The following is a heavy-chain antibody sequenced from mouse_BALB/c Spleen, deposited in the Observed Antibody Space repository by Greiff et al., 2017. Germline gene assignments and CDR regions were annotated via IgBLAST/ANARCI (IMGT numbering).Heavy chain of an antibody. D-gene: IGHD2-3*01. CDR1: GFSFTSYC. CDR3: AKEGTLKDGPGFAY. Sequence: VQVVESGPGLVEPSQSLSISCTASGFSFTSYCVHWVRQPPGKGLEWLGVIWAGGSTNYNSALISRLSISKDNTENQVFFTVHRLHTDETAVYYCAKEGTLKDGPGFAYWGQGTLVTVSA. CDR2: IWAGGST. V-gene: IGHV2-9*02. J-gene: IGHJ3*01.